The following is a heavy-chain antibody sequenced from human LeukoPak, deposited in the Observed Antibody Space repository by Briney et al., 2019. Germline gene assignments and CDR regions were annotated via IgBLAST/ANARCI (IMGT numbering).Heavy chain of an antibody. Sequence: ASVKVSCKVSGYTLTELSMHWVRQAPGKGLEWMGGFDPEDDETIYAQKFQGRVTMTEDTSTDTAYMELSSLRYDDTAVYYCARDPRPGGLLYDWFDPWGQGTLVTVSS. J-gene: IGHJ5*02. V-gene: IGHV1-24*01. CDR1: GYTLTELS. D-gene: IGHD3-10*01. CDR3: ARDPRPGGLLYDWFDP. CDR2: FDPEDDET.